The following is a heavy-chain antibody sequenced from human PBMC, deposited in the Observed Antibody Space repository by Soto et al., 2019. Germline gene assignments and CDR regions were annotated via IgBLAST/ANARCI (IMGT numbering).Heavy chain of an antibody. CDR2: ISAYNGNT. V-gene: IGHV1-18*01. D-gene: IGHD3-22*01. CDR3: ARGHRNYDSSDYYFFFPRTDAFDI. Sequence: GASVKVSCKASGYTFTSYGISWVRQAPGQGLEWMGWISAYNGNTNYAQKLQGRVTMTTDTSTSTAYMELRSLRSDDTAVYYCARGHRNYDSSDYYFFFPRTDAFDIWGQGTMVTVSS. J-gene: IGHJ3*02. CDR1: GYTFTSYG.